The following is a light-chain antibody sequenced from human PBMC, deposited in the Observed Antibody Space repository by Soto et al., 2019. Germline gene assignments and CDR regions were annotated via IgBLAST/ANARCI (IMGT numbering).Light chain of an antibody. CDR1: SSDVGGYNY. J-gene: IGLJ2*01. V-gene: IGLV2-14*01. CDR3: SLYTCSSTRV. CDR2: EVS. Sequence: QSALTQPASVSGSPGQSITISCTGTSSDVGGYNYVSWYQQHPGKAPKLIIYEVSNRPSGISNRFSGSKSGNTASLTISWHQAEDEADYYCSLYTCSSTRVFGGGTKVTV.